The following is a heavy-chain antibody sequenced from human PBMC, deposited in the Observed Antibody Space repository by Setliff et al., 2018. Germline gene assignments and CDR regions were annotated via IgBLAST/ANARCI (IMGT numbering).Heavy chain of an antibody. CDR2: ITSDGGSS. Sequence: PGGSLRLSCTASGFVFNSYAMHWVRQVPGKGLEFVASITSDGGSSYYADPVKGRFVISRDNSKNMLSLHLDSLRADDMALYYCARVSEYSNYRDFWGQGSLVTVSS. CDR1: GFVFNSYA. D-gene: IGHD6-6*01. V-gene: IGHV3-64*02. CDR3: ARVSEYSNYRDF. J-gene: IGHJ4*02.